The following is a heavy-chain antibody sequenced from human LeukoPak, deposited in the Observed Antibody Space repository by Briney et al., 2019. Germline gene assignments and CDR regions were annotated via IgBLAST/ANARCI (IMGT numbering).Heavy chain of an antibody. CDR1: GYTFTDYY. J-gene: IGHJ3*02. CDR2: ISPNSGGT. V-gene: IGHV1-2*02. CDR3: ARDYGDYGSHWDAFDI. D-gene: IGHD4-17*01. Sequence: ASVKVSCKASGYTFTDYYIHWVRQAPGQGLEWLGWISPNSGGTKYAQKFQGRVTMTRDPSISTVYMELSRLRSDDTAVYYCARDYGDYGSHWDAFDIWGQGTMVTVSS.